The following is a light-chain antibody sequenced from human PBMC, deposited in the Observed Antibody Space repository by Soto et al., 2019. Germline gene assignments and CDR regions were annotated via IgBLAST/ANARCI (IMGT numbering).Light chain of an antibody. J-gene: IGKJ5*01. V-gene: IGKV3-15*01. CDR3: QQYNNGSFIT. CDR2: GAS. CDR1: QSVRGN. Sequence: EIVMTKYPATLSVSPGERSTLSCMASQSVRGNLAWYQQKPCQSPRLLIYGASSRATGIPVRFSGSGSGTEFTLTISSLQSEDFAVYYCQQYNNGSFITFGQGTRLEI.